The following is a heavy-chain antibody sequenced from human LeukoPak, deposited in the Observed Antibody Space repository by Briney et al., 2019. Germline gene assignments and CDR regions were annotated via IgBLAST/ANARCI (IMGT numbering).Heavy chain of an antibody. CDR2: ISSSSSYI. V-gene: IGHV3-21*01. CDR1: GFSFSSYS. D-gene: IGHD6-13*01. J-gene: IGHJ6*03. Sequence: GGSLRLSCAASGFSFSSYSMNWVRQAPGKGLEWVSSISSSSSYIYYADSVKGRFTISRDNAKNSLYLQMNSLRAEDTAVYYCAREEGYSSSWYYYYYMDVWGKGTTVTVSS. CDR3: AREEGYSSSWYYYYYMDV.